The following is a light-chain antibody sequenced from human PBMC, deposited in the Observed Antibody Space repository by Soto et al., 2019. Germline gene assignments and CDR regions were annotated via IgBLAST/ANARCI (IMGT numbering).Light chain of an antibody. J-gene: IGKJ4*01. CDR3: QQSYSTLT. V-gene: IGKV1-39*01. Sequence: DIQMTQSPSSPSAFVGDRVTITCRASQSISSYLNWYQQKPGKAPKLLIYAASSLQSGVPSRFSASGSGTEFTLTISSLQPEDFATYYCQQSYSTLTFGGGTKVDIK. CDR1: QSISSY. CDR2: AAS.